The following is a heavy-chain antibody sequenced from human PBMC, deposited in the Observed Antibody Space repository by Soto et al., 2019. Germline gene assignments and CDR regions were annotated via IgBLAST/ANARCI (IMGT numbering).Heavy chain of an antibody. Sequence: LRLSCAASGFTFSDYYMSWIRQAPGKGLEWVSYISSSSSYTNYADSVKGRFTISRDNAKNSLYLQMNSLRAEDTAVYHCARRLRYFDWLLAKYYFDYWGQGTLVTVSS. CDR2: ISSSSSYT. J-gene: IGHJ4*02. CDR1: GFTFSDYY. CDR3: ARRLRYFDWLLAKYYFDY. V-gene: IGHV3-11*06. D-gene: IGHD3-9*01.